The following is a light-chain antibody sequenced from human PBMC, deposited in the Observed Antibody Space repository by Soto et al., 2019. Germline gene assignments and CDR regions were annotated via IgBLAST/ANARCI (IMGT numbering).Light chain of an antibody. CDR2: GAS. CDR1: QSVSISY. V-gene: IGKV3-20*01. Sequence: EIVLTQSPGTLSLSPGERATLSCRASQSVSISYLAWYQQKPGQAPRLLIYGASSRATGIPDRFSGSGSGTDFTLTISRLEPEDFADYYCQQYGSSPQTFGQGTKVEIK. J-gene: IGKJ1*01. CDR3: QQYGSSPQT.